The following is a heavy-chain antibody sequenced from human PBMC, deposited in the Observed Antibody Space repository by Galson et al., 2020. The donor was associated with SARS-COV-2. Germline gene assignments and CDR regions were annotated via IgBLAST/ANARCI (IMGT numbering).Heavy chain of an antibody. CDR1: GFTFSSYA. V-gene: IGHV3-30*04. D-gene: IGHD7-27*01. CDR2: ISYDGSNK. Sequence: GGSLRLSCAASGFTFSSYAMHWVRQAPGKGLEWVAVISYDGSNKYYADSVKGRFTISRDNSKNTLYLQMNSLRAEDTGIYYCATGDVWFESWGQGTLVTVSS. CDR3: ATGDVWFES. J-gene: IGHJ5*01.